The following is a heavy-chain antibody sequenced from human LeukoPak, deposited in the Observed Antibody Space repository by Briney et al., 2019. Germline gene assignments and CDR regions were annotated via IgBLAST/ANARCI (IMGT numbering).Heavy chain of an antibody. CDR2: ISWNSGTI. CDR3: AKDRRGSQSYFYYYYGMDV. D-gene: IGHD2-15*01. Sequence: GGSLRLSCAASGFTFDDYAMHWVRQAPGKGLEWVSGISWNSGTIGYAVSVKGRFTISRDNSKNTLYLQMNSLRAEDTAVYYCAKDRRGSQSYFYYYYGMDVWGQGTTVTVSS. CDR1: GFTFDDYA. V-gene: IGHV3-9*01. J-gene: IGHJ6*02.